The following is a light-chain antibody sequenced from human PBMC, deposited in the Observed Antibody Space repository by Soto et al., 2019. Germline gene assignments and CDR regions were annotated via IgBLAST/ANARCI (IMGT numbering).Light chain of an antibody. CDR3: TSWTTSTTMI. V-gene: IGLV2-14*03. CDR2: DVN. CDR1: SSDIGAYNF. J-gene: IGLJ2*01. Sequence: QSVLTQPASVSGSPGQSITISWTVTSSDIGAYNFVSWYQQHPGKAPKLMLYDVNIRPSAVSNRFSGSKSGNTASLTISGLQAEDEADYDCTSWTTSTTMIFGGGTTLTVL.